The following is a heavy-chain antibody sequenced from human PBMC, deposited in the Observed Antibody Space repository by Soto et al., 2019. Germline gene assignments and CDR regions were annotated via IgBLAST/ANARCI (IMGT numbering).Heavy chain of an antibody. J-gene: IGHJ4*02. CDR2: IYYSGST. CDR3: ARRYGGNFDY. D-gene: IGHD1-26*01. CDR1: GGSINSYY. Sequence: SETLSLTCTVSGGSINSYYWSWIRQPPGKGLEWIGYIYYSGSTNYNPSLKSRVNISVDTSKNQFSLKLSNVTAADTAVYYCARRYGGNFDYWGQGTLVTVSS. V-gene: IGHV4-59*01.